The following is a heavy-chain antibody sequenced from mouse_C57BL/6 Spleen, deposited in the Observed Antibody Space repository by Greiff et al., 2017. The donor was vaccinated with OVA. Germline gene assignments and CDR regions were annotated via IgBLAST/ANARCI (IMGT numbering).Heavy chain of an antibody. CDR2: IDPSDSYT. V-gene: IGHV1-69*01. D-gene: IGHD3-2*02. J-gene: IGHJ2*01. CDR1: GYTFTSYW. Sequence: QVQLQQPGAELVMPGASVKLSCKASGYTFTSYWMHWVKQRPGQGLEWIGEIDPSDSYTNYNQKFKGKSTLTVDKSSSTAYMQLSSLTSEDSAVYDGARSAAQATSYVDYWGQGTTLTVSS. CDR3: ARSAAQATSYVDY.